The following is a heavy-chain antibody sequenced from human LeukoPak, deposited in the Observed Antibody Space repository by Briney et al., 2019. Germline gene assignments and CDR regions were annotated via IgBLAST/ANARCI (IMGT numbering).Heavy chain of an antibody. V-gene: IGHV4-59*12. Sequence: PSETLSLTCTVSGGSISSFYWSWIRQPPGKGLEWIGFFHATRSTNYNPSLKSRVTISVDTSKNQFSLKLSSVTAADTAVYYCARGSGVENFWSGYYSAFDIWGQGTMVTVSS. CDR3: ARGSGVENFWSGYYSAFDI. CDR1: GGSISSFY. CDR2: FHATRST. J-gene: IGHJ3*02. D-gene: IGHD3-3*01.